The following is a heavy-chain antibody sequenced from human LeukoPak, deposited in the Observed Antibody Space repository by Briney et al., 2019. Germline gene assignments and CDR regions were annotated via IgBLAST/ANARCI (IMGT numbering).Heavy chain of an antibody. CDR1: GFTFDDYA. CDR2: ISWNSGSI. CDR3: GRDGGYCGGVTCYPFGNY. D-gene: IGHD2-15*01. J-gene: IGHJ4*02. Sequence: PGRSLRLSCAASGFTFDDYAMHWVRQAPGKGLEWVSGISWNSGSIGYADSVKGRFTISRDNAKNSLYLQMNSLRAEDTAMYYCGRDGGYCGGVTCYPFGNYGGQGPVATVSS. V-gene: IGHV3-9*01.